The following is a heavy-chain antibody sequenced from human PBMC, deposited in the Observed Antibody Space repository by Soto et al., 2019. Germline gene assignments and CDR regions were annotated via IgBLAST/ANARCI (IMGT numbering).Heavy chain of an antibody. CDR3: AKHIVVVMANPEDYDYMDV. V-gene: IGHV1-18*01. CDR2: ISAYNGNT. CDR1: GYTFTSYG. J-gene: IGHJ6*03. Sequence: QVQLVQSGAEVKKPGASVKVSCKASGYTFTSYGISWVRQAPGQGLEWMGWISAYNGNTNYAQKLQGRVTMTTDTSKSTAYMELMRLRSDDTAVYYCAKHIVVVMANPEDYDYMDVWGKGTTVTVSS. D-gene: IGHD2-21*01.